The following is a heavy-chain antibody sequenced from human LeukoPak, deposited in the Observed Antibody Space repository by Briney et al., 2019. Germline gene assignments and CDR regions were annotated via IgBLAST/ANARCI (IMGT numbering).Heavy chain of an antibody. CDR2: IIPIFGTA. CDR3: ARGGSTIFGVVKSFDY. Sequence: SVKVSCKASGYTFTSYGISWVRQAPGQGLEWMGGIIPIFGTANYAQKFQGRVTITTDESTSTAYMELSSLRSEDTAVYYCARGGSTIFGVVKSFDYWGQGTLVTVSS. CDR1: GYTFTSYG. V-gene: IGHV1-69*05. D-gene: IGHD3-3*01. J-gene: IGHJ4*02.